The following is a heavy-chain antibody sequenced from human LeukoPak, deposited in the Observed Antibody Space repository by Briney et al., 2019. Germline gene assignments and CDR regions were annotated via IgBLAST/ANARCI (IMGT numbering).Heavy chain of an antibody. D-gene: IGHD6-19*01. J-gene: IGHJ6*02. CDR2: IIPILGIA. Sequence: SVKVSCKASGGTFSSYAISWVRQAPGQGLEWMGRIIPILGIANYAQKFQGRVTITADKSTSTAYMELSSLRSEDTAVYYCARPPGYSSGLMDVWGQGTTVTVPS. CDR1: GGTFSSYA. CDR3: ARPPGYSSGLMDV. V-gene: IGHV1-69*04.